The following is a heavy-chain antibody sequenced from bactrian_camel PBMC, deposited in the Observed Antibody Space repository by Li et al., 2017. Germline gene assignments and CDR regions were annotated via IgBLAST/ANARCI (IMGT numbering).Heavy chain of an antibody. CDR1: KYTESINC. J-gene: IGHJ6*01. CDR2: VDSSGNA. Sequence: HVQLVESGGGSVQAGGSLRVSCGASKYTESINCMGWYRQSPGKEREGVATVDSSGNANYAESVKGRFTIIMNNAQNTVWLQMNSLLPEDTAVYYCAAEFSLSTHWTMSGGSWYIPSPCSKLGFGTWGQGTQVTVS. CDR3: AAEFSLSTHWTMSGGSWYIPSPCSKLGFGT. V-gene: IGHV3S53*01. D-gene: IGHD6*01.